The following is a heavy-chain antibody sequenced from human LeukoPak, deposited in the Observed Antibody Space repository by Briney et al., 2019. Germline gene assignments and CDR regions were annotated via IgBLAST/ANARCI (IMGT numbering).Heavy chain of an antibody. V-gene: IGHV1-69*06. Sequence: ASVKVSCKASGYTFTSYGISWVRQAPGQGLEWMGVNIPIFGTANYAQKFQDRVTITADKSTSTAYMELSSLRSEDTAVYYCAREIRATYYDILTGYYSPRFFDYWGQGTLVTVSS. J-gene: IGHJ4*02. CDR2: NIPIFGTA. D-gene: IGHD3-9*01. CDR3: AREIRATYYDILTGYYSPRFFDY. CDR1: GYTFTSYG.